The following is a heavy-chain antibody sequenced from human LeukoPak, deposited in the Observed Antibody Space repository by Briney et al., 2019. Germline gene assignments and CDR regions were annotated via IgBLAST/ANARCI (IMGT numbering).Heavy chain of an antibody. J-gene: IGHJ4*02. CDR1: GFTFSDYY. CDR3: ARVAYYCSSTSCYAPFDY. Sequence: GGSLRLSCAASGFTFSDYYMSWIRQAPGKGLEWVSYISSSGSTIYYADSVKGRFTISRDNAKNSLYLQMNSLRAEDTAVYYCARVAYYCSSTSCYAPFDYWGQGTLVTVSS. V-gene: IGHV3-11*04. D-gene: IGHD2-2*01. CDR2: ISSSGSTI.